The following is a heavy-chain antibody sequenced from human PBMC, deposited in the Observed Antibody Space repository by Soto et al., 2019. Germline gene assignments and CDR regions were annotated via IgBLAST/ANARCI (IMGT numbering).Heavy chain of an antibody. CDR1: GYTFTGNY. J-gene: IGHJ3*02. CDR2: INPNSGGT. V-gene: IGHV1-2*02. CDR3: ARDLRRITMIVVARSAFDI. D-gene: IGHD3-22*01. Sequence: GXSGKVWFKDSGYTFTGNYMHWVRQAPGQGLEWMGWINPNSGGTNYAQNFQGRVTMTRDTSISTAYMELSRLRSDDTAVYYCARDLRRITMIVVARSAFDIWGQGTMVTVSS.